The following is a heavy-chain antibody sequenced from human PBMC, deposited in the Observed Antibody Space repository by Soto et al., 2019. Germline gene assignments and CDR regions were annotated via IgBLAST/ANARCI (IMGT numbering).Heavy chain of an antibody. CDR1: GYTFSTCW. D-gene: IGHD6-13*01. CDR3: ARSGAATRSWYGPQDY. V-gene: IGHV5-51*01. CDR2: IFPGDSDT. Sequence: LGESLKISCKASGYTFSTCWIGWVRQMPGKGLEWMGVIFPGDSDTRYSPSFQGQVTFSVDKSISTAYLQWSSLKPSDTAIYYCARSGAATRSWYGPQDYWGKGTLVPVSS. J-gene: IGHJ4*02.